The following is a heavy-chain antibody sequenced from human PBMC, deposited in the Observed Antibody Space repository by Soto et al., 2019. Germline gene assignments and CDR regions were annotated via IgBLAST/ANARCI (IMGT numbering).Heavy chain of an antibody. CDR2: IGTAGDT. CDR1: GFTFSSYD. CDR3: ARSGEILTGLFNLGFFDI. J-gene: IGHJ3*02. Sequence: GGSLRLSCAASGFTFSSYDMHWVRQATGKGLEWVSAIGTAGDTYYPGSVKGRFTISRENAKNSLYLQMNSLRAEDTAVYYCARSGEILTGLFNLGFFDIWGQGTMVTVSS. D-gene: IGHD3-9*01. V-gene: IGHV3-13*01.